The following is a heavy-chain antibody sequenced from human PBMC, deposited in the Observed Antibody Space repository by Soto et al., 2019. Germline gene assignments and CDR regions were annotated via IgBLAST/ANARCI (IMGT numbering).Heavy chain of an antibody. CDR1: GFTFSSYA. CDR3: ARSYDIEAVAAHYYYYGMDV. V-gene: IGHV3-30-3*01. J-gene: IGHJ6*02. D-gene: IGHD6-19*01. Sequence: LRLSCAASGFTFSSYAMHWVRQAPGKGLEWVAVISYDGSNKYYADSVKGRFTISRDNSKNTLYLQMNSLRAEDTAVYYCARSYDIEAVAAHYYYYGMDVWGQGTTVTVSS. CDR2: ISYDGSNK.